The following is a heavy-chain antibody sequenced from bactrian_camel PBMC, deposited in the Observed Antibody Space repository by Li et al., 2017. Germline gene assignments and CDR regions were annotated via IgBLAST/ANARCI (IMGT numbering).Heavy chain of an antibody. V-gene: IGHV3S40*01. CDR2: INSGGSSA. D-gene: IGHD2*01. CDR3: ASHSTYFNCPDGRSGKGCDY. CDR1: GFTFDDSE. Sequence: VQLVESGGGSVQAGETLRLSCTVSGFTFDDSEMGWYRQAPGKGLEWVSGINSGGSSAYYADSGKGRFTISRDNAKNTVYLQRNSLKPEDTAMYYCASHSTYFNCPDGRSGKGCDYMGQGTQVTVS. J-gene: IGHJ4*01.